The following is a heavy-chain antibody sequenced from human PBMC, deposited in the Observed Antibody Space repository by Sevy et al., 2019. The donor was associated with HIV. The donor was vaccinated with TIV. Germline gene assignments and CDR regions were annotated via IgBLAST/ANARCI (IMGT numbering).Heavy chain of an antibody. Sequence: GGSLRLSCAVSGFPFSDYQMHWVRQAPGKGLEWLAVISNDGSKTYYADSVKGRFTFSRDNSKNTLYLHMNSLRAEDTALYYCASLIDGGYTHLFDFWGQGILVTVSS. J-gene: IGHJ4*02. V-gene: IGHV3-30*03. CDR2: ISNDGSKT. CDR3: ASLIDGGYTHLFDF. D-gene: IGHD3-16*02. CDR1: GFPFSDYQ.